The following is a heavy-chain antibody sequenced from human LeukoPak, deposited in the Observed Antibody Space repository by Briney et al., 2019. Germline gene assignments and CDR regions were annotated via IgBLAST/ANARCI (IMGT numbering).Heavy chain of an antibody. Sequence: SETLSLTCAVYGGSFSGYYWSWTRQPPGKGLEWIGEINHSGSTNYNPSLKSRVTISVDTSKNQFSLKLSSVTAADTAVYYCARHLDYYDSSGPVYAFDIWGQGTMVTVSS. V-gene: IGHV4-34*01. CDR3: ARHLDYYDSSGPVYAFDI. J-gene: IGHJ3*02. CDR1: GGSFSGYY. D-gene: IGHD3-22*01. CDR2: INHSGST.